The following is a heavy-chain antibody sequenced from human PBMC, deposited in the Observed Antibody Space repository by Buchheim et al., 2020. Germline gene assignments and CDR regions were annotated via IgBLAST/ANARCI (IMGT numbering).Heavy chain of an antibody. CDR1: GGPISSGGYY. D-gene: IGHD3-22*01. CDR2: IYYSGST. CDR3: ARDCSTKASYYYDIFRWFDP. J-gene: IGHJ5*02. Sequence: QVQLQESGPGLVKPSLTLSLTCTVSGGPISSGGYYWSWIRQHPGKGLEWIGYIYYSGSTYYNPSLKSRVTISVDTSKNQFSLKLSSVTAADTAVYYCARDCSTKASYYYDIFRWFDPWGQGTL. V-gene: IGHV4-31*03.